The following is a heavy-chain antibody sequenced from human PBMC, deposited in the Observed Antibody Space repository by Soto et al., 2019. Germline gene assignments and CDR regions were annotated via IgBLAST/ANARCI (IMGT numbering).Heavy chain of an antibody. CDR1: GFIFGNYS. D-gene: IGHD2-8*01. Sequence: EVQLVESGGGLVRPGGSLRLSCEASGFIFGNYSTNWVRQAPGKGLEWVSSISSRSNFIYYADSLRGRVTISRDNTQNSLHLQMNSLRVEDTAIYYCARVQKLYGNSVYYYGMDVWGQGTTVTVSS. CDR2: ISSRSNFI. V-gene: IGHV3-21*01. CDR3: ARVQKLYGNSVYYYGMDV. J-gene: IGHJ6*02.